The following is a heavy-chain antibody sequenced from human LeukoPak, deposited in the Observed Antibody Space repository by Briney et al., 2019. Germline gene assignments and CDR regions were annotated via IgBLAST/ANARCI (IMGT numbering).Heavy chain of an antibody. J-gene: IGHJ3*02. CDR2: IHLGDSET. CDR3: ARLAYSDFWSRAHAGFDT. V-gene: IGHV5-51*01. Sequence: GESLKISCEGFGNRFTSYWIAWVRRTPREVLEWMGIIHLGDSETRYSPAFQGRVTFSADKYSATALLQWTSLNASDTAIYYCARLAYSDFWSRAHAGFDTWGQGTMVTVSS. D-gene: IGHD3-3*01. CDR1: GNRFTSYW.